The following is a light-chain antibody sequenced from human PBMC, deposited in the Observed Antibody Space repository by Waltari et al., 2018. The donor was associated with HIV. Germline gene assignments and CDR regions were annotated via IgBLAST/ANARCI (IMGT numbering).Light chain of an antibody. CDR3: QAWDSGTAV. CDR2: QDK. J-gene: IGLJ3*02. CDR1: RLGDKY. V-gene: IGLV3-1*01. Sequence: SYELTQPPSVSVSPGQTASVACSGDRLGDKYTSWYQQRPGQSPLVVIYQDKKRPSGTPDRGSGSKSGETATLTISGTQTMDEADYYCQAWDSGTAVFGGGTKLTVL.